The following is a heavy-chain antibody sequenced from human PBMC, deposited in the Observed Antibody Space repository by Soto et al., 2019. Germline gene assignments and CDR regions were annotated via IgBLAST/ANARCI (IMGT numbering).Heavy chain of an antibody. J-gene: IGHJ4*02. D-gene: IGHD6-19*01. CDR2: INHSGST. CDR3: ARDRRLSSGWPRSYYFDY. V-gene: IGHV4-34*01. CDR1: GGSFSGYY. Sequence: QVQLQQWGAGLLKPSETLSLTCAVYGGSFSGYYWSWIRQPPGKGLEWIGEINHSGSTNYNPSLKSRVTISVATSKNQFSLKLSSVTAADTAVYYCARDRRLSSGWPRSYYFDYWGQGTLVTVSS.